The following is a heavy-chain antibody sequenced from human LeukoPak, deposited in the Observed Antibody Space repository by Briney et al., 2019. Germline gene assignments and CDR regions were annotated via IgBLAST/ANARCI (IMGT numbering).Heavy chain of an antibody. Sequence: PSETLSLTCTVSGGSISSSSYYWGWLRQPPGKGLEWIGSIYYSGSTYYNPSLKSRVTISVDTSKNQFSLKLSSVTAADTAVYYCARVTIVVVPTARQYYFDYWGQGTLVTVSS. J-gene: IGHJ4*02. CDR2: IYYSGST. CDR1: GGSISSSSYY. D-gene: IGHD2-2*01. CDR3: ARVTIVVVPTARQYYFDY. V-gene: IGHV4-39*07.